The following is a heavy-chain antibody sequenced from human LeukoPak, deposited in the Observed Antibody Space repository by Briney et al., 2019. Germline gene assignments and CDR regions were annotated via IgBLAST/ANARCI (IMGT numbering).Heavy chain of an antibody. CDR1: GVTFSSYS. J-gene: IGHJ4*02. CDR2: ISSSSSYI. D-gene: IGHD6-13*01. V-gene: IGHV3-21*01. Sequence: GGSLRLSCAASGVTFSSYSMNWVRQAPGKGLEWVSSISSSSSYIYYADSVKGRFTISRDNAKNSLYLQMNSLRAEDTAVYYCARDRGIGSSSWYPLDYWGQGTLVTVSS. CDR3: ARDRGIGSSSWYPLDY.